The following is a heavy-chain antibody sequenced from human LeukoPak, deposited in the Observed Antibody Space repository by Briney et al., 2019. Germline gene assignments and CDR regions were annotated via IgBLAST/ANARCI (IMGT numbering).Heavy chain of an antibody. Sequence: GGSLRLSCAASGFTFSSYWMHWVRQAPGKGLVWVSRINTDGSTTNYADSVKGRFTISRDNAKNTLYLQINSLRAEDTAVYYCAREFRVLPDSWGQGTMVTVSS. D-gene: IGHD2-8*02. V-gene: IGHV3-74*01. CDR2: INTDGSTT. J-gene: IGHJ3*02. CDR1: GFTFSSYW. CDR3: AREFRVLPDS.